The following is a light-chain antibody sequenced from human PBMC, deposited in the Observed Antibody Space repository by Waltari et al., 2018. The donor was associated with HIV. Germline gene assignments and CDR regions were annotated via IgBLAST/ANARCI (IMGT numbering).Light chain of an antibody. CDR2: DDS. J-gene: IGLJ2*01. CDR3: QVWHSNSDHVV. CDR1: NTGSQS. V-gene: IGLV3-21*02. Sequence: SYVLTQPPSVSVAPGQTARITCAGHNTGSQSVHWYQQRPGQAPALVVHDDSDRPSGIPERFSGSNSGNTATLTISRVEAGDEADYYCQVWHSNSDHVVFGGGTKLTVL.